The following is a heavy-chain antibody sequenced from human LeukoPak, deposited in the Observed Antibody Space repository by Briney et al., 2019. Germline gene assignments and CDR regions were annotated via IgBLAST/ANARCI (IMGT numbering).Heavy chain of an antibody. J-gene: IGHJ4*02. Sequence: PGGSLRLSCAASGFTFSNAWMSWVRQAPGKGLEWVGRIKSKTDGGTTDYAAPVKGRFTISRDDSKNTLYLQMNSLKTEDTGVYYCTAIDYYDPETNHYWGQGTLVTVSS. CDR1: GFTFSNAW. CDR2: IKSKTDGGTT. V-gene: IGHV3-15*01. CDR3: TAIDYYDPETNHY. D-gene: IGHD3-22*01.